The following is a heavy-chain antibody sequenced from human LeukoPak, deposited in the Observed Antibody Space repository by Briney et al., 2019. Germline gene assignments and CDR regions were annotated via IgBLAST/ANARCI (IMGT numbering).Heavy chain of an antibody. CDR3: ARRVTSNCFDP. V-gene: IGHV4-59*08. D-gene: IGHD2-21*02. CDR1: GDSISSYY. Sequence: SEALSLTCTVSGDSISSYYWSWIRQPPGKGLEWIGYMHYSGSSNYNPSLKSRVTTSVDTSQNQFSLKLRSVTAADTAVYYCARRVTSNCFDPWGQGTLVTVTS. CDR2: MHYSGSS. J-gene: IGHJ5*02.